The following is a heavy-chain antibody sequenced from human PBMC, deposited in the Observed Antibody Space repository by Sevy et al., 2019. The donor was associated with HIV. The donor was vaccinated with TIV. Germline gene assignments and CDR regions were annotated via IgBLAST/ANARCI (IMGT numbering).Heavy chain of an antibody. D-gene: IGHD3-3*01. CDR3: ARGRGFGVVIPSPFDY. Sequence: KASETLSLTCTVSGGSIRSYYGSWIRQPPGKGLEWIGYIYYNGSTNYNPSLRSRVTISVDTSKNQFSLKLSSVTAADTAVYYCARGRGFGVVIPSPFDYWGQGTLVTVS. CDR1: GGSIRSYY. J-gene: IGHJ4*02. CDR2: IYYNGST. V-gene: IGHV4-59*01.